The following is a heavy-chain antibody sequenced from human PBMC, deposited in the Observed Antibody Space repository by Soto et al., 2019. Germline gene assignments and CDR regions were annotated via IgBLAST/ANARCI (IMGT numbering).Heavy chain of an antibody. Sequence: SETLSLTCAVYGGSFSGYYWSWIRQPPGKGLEWIGEINHSGSTNYNPSLKSRVTISVDTSKNQFSLKLSSVTAADTAVYYCARVGDFDYWGQGTLVTVSS. J-gene: IGHJ4*02. V-gene: IGHV4-34*01. CDR1: GGSFSGYY. CDR3: ARVGDFDY. CDR2: INHSGST. D-gene: IGHD3-16*01.